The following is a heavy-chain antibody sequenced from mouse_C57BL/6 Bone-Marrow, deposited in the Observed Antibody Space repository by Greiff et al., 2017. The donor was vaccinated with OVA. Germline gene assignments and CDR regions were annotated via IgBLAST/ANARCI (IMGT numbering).Heavy chain of an antibody. CDR1: GYTFTDYY. CDR2: INPNNGGT. Sequence: EVQLQQSGPELVKPGASVKISCKASGYTFTDYYMNWVKQSHGKSLEWIGDINPNNGGTSYNQKFKGKATLTVDKSSSTAYMELRSLTSEDSAVYYCTTWGLYAWFAYWGQGTLVTVSA. V-gene: IGHV1-26*01. CDR3: TTWGLYAWFAY. J-gene: IGHJ3*01. D-gene: IGHD2-13*01.